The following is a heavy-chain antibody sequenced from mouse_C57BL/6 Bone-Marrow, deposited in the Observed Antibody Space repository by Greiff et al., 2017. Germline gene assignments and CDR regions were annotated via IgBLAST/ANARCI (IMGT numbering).Heavy chain of an antibody. D-gene: IGHD1-1*01. J-gene: IGHJ1*03. Sequence: EVKVVESGPELVKPGASVKISCKASGYSFTGYYMNWVKQSPEKSLEWIGEINPSTGGTTYNQKFKAKATLTVDKSSSTAYMQLKSLTSEDSAVYYGARSHYGSSPYWYFDVWGTGTTVTVSS. CDR2: INPSTGGT. CDR1: GYSFTGYY. CDR3: ARSHYGSSPYWYFDV. V-gene: IGHV1-42*01.